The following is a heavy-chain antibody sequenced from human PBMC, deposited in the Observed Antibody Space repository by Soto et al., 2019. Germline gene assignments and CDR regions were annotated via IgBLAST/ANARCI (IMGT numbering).Heavy chain of an antibody. J-gene: IGHJ3*01. Sequence: EVQLVESGGGLVQPGGSLRLSCADSGFSFSSYWMHWVRQGPGKGLVWVSRINTDGSSTNYADSVKGRFTNSRDNAKNTVYLQMNSLRAEDTSVYYCARSPGGYYIDWGQGTMVTVSS. CDR2: INTDGSST. D-gene: IGHD5-18*01. V-gene: IGHV3-74*01. CDR1: GFSFSSYW. CDR3: ARSPGGYYID.